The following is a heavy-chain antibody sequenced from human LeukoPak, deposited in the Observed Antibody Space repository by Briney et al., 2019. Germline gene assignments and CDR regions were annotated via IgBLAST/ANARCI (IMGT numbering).Heavy chain of an antibody. D-gene: IGHD4-17*01. CDR2: ISSSSSYI. CDR3: ARPRQYGQGYYFDY. J-gene: IGHJ4*02. Sequence: GGSLRLSCAASGFTFDDYAMHWVRQAPGKGLEWVSSISSSSSYIYYADSVKGRFTISRDNAKNSLYLQMNSLRAEDTAVYYCARPRQYGQGYYFDYWGQGTLVTVSS. CDR1: GFTFDDYA. V-gene: IGHV3-21*01.